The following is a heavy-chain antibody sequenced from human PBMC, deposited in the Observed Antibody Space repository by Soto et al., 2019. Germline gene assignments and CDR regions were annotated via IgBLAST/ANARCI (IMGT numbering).Heavy chain of an antibody. J-gene: IGHJ6*02. V-gene: IGHV3-66*01. D-gene: IGHD3-22*01. Sequence: EVQLVESGGGLVQPGGSLRLSCAASGFTVSSNYMSWVRQAPGKGLEWVSVIYSGGSTYYADSVKGRFTISRDNSKNTLYLQMNSRRAEDTAVYYCARCYYDSSGYPYGMDVWGQGTTVTVSS. CDR3: ARCYYDSSGYPYGMDV. CDR2: IYSGGST. CDR1: GFTVSSNY.